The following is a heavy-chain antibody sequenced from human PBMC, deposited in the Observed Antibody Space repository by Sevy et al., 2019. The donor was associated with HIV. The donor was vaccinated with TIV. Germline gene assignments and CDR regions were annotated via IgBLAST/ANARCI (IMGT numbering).Heavy chain of an antibody. V-gene: IGHV1-8*01. D-gene: IGHD6-6*01. J-gene: IGHJ6*02. CDR3: ATCTSNFRSPLAASHYYYYYGKDV. CDR2: MNPNSGNT. Sequence: ASVKVSCKASGYTFTSYDINWVRQATGQGLEWMGWMNPNSGNTGYAQKFQGRVTMTRNTSIGTAYMELSSLRFEDSSVYYCATCTSNFRSPLAASHYYYYYGKDVWGQGTTVTVSS. CDR1: GYTFTSYD.